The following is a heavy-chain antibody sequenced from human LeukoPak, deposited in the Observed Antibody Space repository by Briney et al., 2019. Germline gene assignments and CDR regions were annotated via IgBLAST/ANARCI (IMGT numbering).Heavy chain of an antibody. CDR3: ATLSSSWYVPPCYY. CDR2: ISGSGGST. CDR1: GFTFSSYA. V-gene: IGHV3-23*01. J-gene: IGHJ4*02. D-gene: IGHD6-13*01. Sequence: PGGSLRLSCAASGFTFSSYAMSWVRQAPGKGLEWVSAISGSGGSTYYADSVKGRFTISRDNSKNTLYLQMNSLRAEDTAVYYCATLSSSWYVPPCYYWGQGTLVTVSS.